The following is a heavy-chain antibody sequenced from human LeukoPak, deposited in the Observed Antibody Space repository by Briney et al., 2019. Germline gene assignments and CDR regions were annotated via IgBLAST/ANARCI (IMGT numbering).Heavy chain of an antibody. CDR1: GFTFSSYN. Sequence: GGSLRLSCAASGFTFSSYNMNWVRQAPGKGLEWVSSISSSSTYIYYADSMKGRFTISRDNAKNSLYLQMNSLRAEDTAVYYCARGQWFGEFDYWGQGTLVTVSS. CDR2: ISSSSTYI. J-gene: IGHJ4*02. D-gene: IGHD3-10*01. V-gene: IGHV3-21*01. CDR3: ARGQWFGEFDY.